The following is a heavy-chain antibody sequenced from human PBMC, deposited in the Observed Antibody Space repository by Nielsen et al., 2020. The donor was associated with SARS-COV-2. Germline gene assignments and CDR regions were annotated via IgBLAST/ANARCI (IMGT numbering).Heavy chain of an antibody. CDR3: ARDSMATADYYYYGMDV. CDR1: GGSISSGDYY. V-gene: IGHV4-30-4*01. Sequence: SETLSLTCTVSGGSISSGDYYWSWIRQPPGKGLEWIGYIYYSGSTYYNPSLKSRVTISVDTSKSQFSLKLSSVTAADTAVYYCARDSMATADYYYYGMDVWGQGTMVTVSS. CDR2: IYYSGST. D-gene: IGHD5-24*01. J-gene: IGHJ6*02.